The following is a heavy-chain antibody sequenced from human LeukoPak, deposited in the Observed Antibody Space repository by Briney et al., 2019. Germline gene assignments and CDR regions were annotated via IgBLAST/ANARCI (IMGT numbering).Heavy chain of an antibody. D-gene: IGHD2-2*01. CDR1: GFTFDGYA. Sequence: GRSLRLSCAASGFTFDGYAMHWVRQAPGKGLEWVSGISWNSGSIGYADSVKGRFTISRDNAKNSLYLQMNSLRAEDTALYYCAKSHQDAPYYFDYWGQGTLVTVSS. CDR3: AKSHQDAPYYFDY. V-gene: IGHV3-9*01. CDR2: ISWNSGSI. J-gene: IGHJ4*02.